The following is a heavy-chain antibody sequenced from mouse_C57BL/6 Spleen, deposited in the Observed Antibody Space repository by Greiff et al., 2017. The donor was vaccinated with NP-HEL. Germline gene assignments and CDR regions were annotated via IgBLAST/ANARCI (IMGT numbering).Heavy chain of an antibody. CDR2: IYPGSGST. CDR1: GCTFTSYW. D-gene: IGHD1-1*01. CDR3: APHYYGSSPGLDY. V-gene: IGHV1-55*01. Sequence: QVQLQQPGAELVKPGASVKMSCKASGCTFTSYWITWVKQRPGQGLEWIGDIYPGSGSTNYNEKFKSKATLTVDTSSSTAYMQLSSLTSEDSAVYYCAPHYYGSSPGLDYWGQGTTLTVSS. J-gene: IGHJ2*01.